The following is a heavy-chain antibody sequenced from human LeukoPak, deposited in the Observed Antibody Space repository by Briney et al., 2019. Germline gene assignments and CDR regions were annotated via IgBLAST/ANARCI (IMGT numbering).Heavy chain of an antibody. D-gene: IGHD6-6*01. J-gene: IGHJ5*02. CDR3: ARCYFIATHLLWFNP. V-gene: IGHV4-39*02. CDR1: AGAISNGTFY. CDR2: IYSSGNP. Sequence: SETLSFTCTLSAGAISNGTFYRGWIRQPPGKGLERIASIYSSGNPYYSPSLKSRVTISIDASKNHFSLQLSSVTAADTAVYYCARCYFIATHLLWFNPWGQGSLVTVSS.